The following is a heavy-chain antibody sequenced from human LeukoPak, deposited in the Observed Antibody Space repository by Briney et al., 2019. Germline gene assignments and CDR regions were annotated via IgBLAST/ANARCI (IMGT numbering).Heavy chain of an antibody. J-gene: IGHJ4*02. Sequence: SETLSLTCTVSGYSISSGYYWGWIRQPPGKGLEWIGSIYHSGSTYYNPSLKSRVTISVDTSKNQFSLKLSSATAADTAVYYCARDRLGLFDYWGQGTLVTVSS. CDR1: GYSISSGYY. CDR2: IYHSGST. D-gene: IGHD3-16*01. CDR3: ARDRLGLFDY. V-gene: IGHV4-38-2*02.